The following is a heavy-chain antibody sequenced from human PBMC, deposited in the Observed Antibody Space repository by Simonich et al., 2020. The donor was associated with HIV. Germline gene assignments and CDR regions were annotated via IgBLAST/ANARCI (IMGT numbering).Heavy chain of an antibody. D-gene: IGHD1-26*01. V-gene: IGHV1-18*01. CDR2: ISTDNGNT. Sequence: TSSGINWVRQAPGQGLEWMGWISTDNGNTNYAQTLQGRVTMTMDTSISTAYMELRRLKSDDTAVYYCAKSPLVGAQDDAFDIWGQGTMVTVSS. CDR3: AKSPLVGAQDDAFDI. CDR1: TSSG. J-gene: IGHJ3*02.